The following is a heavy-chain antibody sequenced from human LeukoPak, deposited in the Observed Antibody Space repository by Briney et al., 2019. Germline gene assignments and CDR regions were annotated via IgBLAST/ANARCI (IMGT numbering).Heavy chain of an antibody. CDR1: GYTFTNFY. CDR3: ARDNSVRDEAWWFNP. Sequence: ASVKVSCMSSGYTFTNFYMHWVRQAPGQGLEWMGLINPSGSNTWFAEKFQGRIILTRDMSTTTDYMELRSLRSEDTAVYFCARDNSVRDEAWWFNPWGQGTLVTVSS. D-gene: IGHD5-24*01. J-gene: IGHJ5*02. CDR2: INPSGSNT. V-gene: IGHV1-46*01.